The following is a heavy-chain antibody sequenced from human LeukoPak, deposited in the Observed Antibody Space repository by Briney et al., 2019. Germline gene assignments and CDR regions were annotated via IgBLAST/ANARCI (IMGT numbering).Heavy chain of an antibody. CDR3: ARAQDSSGYYYWFDP. J-gene: IGHJ5*02. CDR1: GFTFSSYE. Sequence: GGSLRLSCAASGFTFSSYEMNWVRQAPGKGLEGVSYISSSGSTIYYADSVKGGFTISRDNAKNSLYLQMNSLRAEDTAVYYCARAQDSSGYYYWFDPWGQGTLVTVSS. D-gene: IGHD3-22*01. CDR2: ISSSGSTI. V-gene: IGHV3-48*03.